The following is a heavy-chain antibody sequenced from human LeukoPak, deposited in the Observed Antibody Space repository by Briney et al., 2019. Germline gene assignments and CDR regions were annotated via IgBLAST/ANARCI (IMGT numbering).Heavy chain of an antibody. Sequence: SETLSLTCAVSGYSISNDYYWGWVRQPPGKGLEWIGNIYHSGSTYKNSSLKSRLTMSLDTSKNQFSLKLISVTAADTAMYYCARLSGAPVRHPIYHFDYWGQGTLVTVPS. CDR2: IYHSGST. D-gene: IGHD2-2*02. CDR1: GYSISNDYY. J-gene: IGHJ4*02. V-gene: IGHV4-38-2*01. CDR3: ARLSGAPVRHPIYHFDY.